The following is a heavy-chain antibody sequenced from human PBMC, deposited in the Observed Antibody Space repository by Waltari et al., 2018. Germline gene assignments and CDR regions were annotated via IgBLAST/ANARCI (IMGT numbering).Heavy chain of an antibody. CDR1: GFTFSSYS. Sequence: EVQLVESGGGLVQPGGSLRLSCAASGFTFSSYSVNWVRQAPGKGLEWVSYISSSSSTIYYADSVKGRFTISRDNAKNSLYLQMNSLRAEDTAVYYCAREYPYYDFWSGPLDYWGQGTLVTVSS. J-gene: IGHJ4*02. CDR3: AREYPYYDFWSGPLDY. V-gene: IGHV3-48*04. CDR2: ISSSSSTI. D-gene: IGHD3-3*01.